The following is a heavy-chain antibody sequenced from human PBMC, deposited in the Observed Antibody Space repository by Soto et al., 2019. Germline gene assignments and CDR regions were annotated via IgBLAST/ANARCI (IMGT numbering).Heavy chain of an antibody. Sequence: EVQLVESGGGLVQPGRSLRLSCAASGFTFEDYAMHWVRQAPGKGLEWVSGISWNSGSIGYADSVKGRFTISRDNAKNSLYLQMNSLRAEDTALYYCANYGDYKGAFDIWGQGTMVTVSS. V-gene: IGHV3-9*01. J-gene: IGHJ3*02. CDR1: GFTFEDYA. CDR3: ANYGDYKGAFDI. D-gene: IGHD4-17*01. CDR2: ISWNSGSI.